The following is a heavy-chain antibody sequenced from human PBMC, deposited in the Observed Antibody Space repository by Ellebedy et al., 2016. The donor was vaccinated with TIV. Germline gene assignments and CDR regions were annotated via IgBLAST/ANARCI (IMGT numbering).Heavy chain of an antibody. J-gene: IGHJ5*02. Sequence: GESLKISCAAFGFTFSNAWMSWVRQAPGKGLEWVGRIKSKTDGGTTDYAAPVKGRFTISRDDSKNTLYLQMNSLKIEDTAVYYCTWRGWFDPWGQGTLVTVSS. V-gene: IGHV3-15*01. CDR2: IKSKTDGGTT. CDR1: GFTFSNAW. CDR3: TWRGWFDP.